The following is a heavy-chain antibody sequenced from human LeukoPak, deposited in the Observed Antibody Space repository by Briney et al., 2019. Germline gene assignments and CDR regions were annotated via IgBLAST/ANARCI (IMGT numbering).Heavy chain of an antibody. V-gene: IGHV1-8*03. CDR3: ARASLEYDSSGYHAFDI. CDR1: GYTFTSYD. J-gene: IGHJ3*02. D-gene: IGHD3-22*01. Sequence: ASVKVSCKASGYTFTSYDINWVRQATGQGLEWMGWMNPNSGNTGYAQKFQGRVTITRNTSISTAYMELSSLRSEDTAVYYCARASLEYDSSGYHAFDIWGQGTMVTVSS. CDR2: MNPNSGNT.